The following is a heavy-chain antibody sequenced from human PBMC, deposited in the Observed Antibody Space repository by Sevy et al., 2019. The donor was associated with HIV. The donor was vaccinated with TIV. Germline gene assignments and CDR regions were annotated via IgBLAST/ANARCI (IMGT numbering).Heavy chain of an antibody. Sequence: GESLKISCAASGFTFSKYSMSWVRQPPGKGREWVSTLSFGCGEKNYADSVKGRFTISRDNSKSSVYLQMNNLRPEDTAVYYCAREGCTKPHDYWGQGTLVTVSS. CDR3: AREGCTKPHDY. CDR1: GFTFSKYS. D-gene: IGHD2-8*01. V-gene: IGHV3-23*01. CDR2: LSFGCGEK. J-gene: IGHJ4*02.